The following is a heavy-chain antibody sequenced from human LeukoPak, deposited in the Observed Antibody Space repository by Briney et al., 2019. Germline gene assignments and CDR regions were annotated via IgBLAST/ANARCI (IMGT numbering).Heavy chain of an antibody. CDR3: AEGYCSSTSCHPYYFDY. J-gene: IGHJ4*02. CDR2: ISGSGGST. D-gene: IGHD2-2*01. Sequence: PGGSLRLSCAASGFTFSSYAMSWVRQAPGKGLEWVSAISGSGGSTYYADSVKGRFTISRDNSKNTLYLQMNSLRAEDTAVYYCAEGYCSSTSCHPYYFDYWGQGTLVTVSS. V-gene: IGHV3-23*01. CDR1: GFTFSSYA.